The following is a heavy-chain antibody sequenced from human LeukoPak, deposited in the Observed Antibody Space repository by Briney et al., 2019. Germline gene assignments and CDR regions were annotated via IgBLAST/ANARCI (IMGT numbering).Heavy chain of an antibody. Sequence: SETLSLTCTVSGGSISSSSYYWGWIRQPPGKGLEWIGSIYYSGSTYYNPSLKSRVTISVDTSKNQFSLKLSSVTAADTAVYYCARQLGYCSSTSCYRGFDWGQGTLVTVSS. CDR3: ARQLGYCSSTSCYRGFD. CDR1: GGSISSSSYY. CDR2: IYYSGST. V-gene: IGHV4-39*01. D-gene: IGHD2-2*02. J-gene: IGHJ4*02.